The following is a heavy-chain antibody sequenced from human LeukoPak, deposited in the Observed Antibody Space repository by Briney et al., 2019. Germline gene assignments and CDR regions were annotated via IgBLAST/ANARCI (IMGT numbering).Heavy chain of an antibody. D-gene: IGHD5-18*01. CDR2: IFSGVST. CDR1: GFTVSSNY. Sequence: GGSLRLSCAVSGFTVSSNYMSWVRQAPGKGLGWVAVIFSGVSTYYADSVTGRFTISRDNSKNALYLQMNSLRAADTAVYYCARDCATAMDTYAFDIWGQGTMVTVSS. V-gene: IGHV3-53*01. CDR3: ARDCATAMDTYAFDI. J-gene: IGHJ3*02.